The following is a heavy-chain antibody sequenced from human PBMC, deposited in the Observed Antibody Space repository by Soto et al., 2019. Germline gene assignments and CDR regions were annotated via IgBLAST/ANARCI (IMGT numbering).Heavy chain of an antibody. V-gene: IGHV2-5*02. J-gene: IGHJ4*02. CDR1: GFSLSTSGVG. CDR2: IYWDDDK. D-gene: IGHD3-3*01. Sequence: QITLKESGPTLVKPTQTLTLTCTFSGFSLSTSGVGVGWIRQPPGKAMEWLALIYWDDDKRYSPPLNSRLTTTKDTSKNQVVLTMTNMDPVDTATYYCAHGVVISGFYYWGQGTLVTVSS. CDR3: AHGVVISGFYY.